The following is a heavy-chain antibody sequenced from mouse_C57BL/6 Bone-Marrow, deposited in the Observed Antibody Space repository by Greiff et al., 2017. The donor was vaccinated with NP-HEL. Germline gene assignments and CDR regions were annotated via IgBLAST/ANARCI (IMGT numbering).Heavy chain of an antibody. Sequence: QVQLQQPGAELVKPGASVKLSCKASGYTFTSYWMHWVKQRPGQGLEWIGMIHPNSGSTNYNETFKSKATLTVDKSSSTAYMQLSSLTSEDSAVYYCARKGSYYSNFYAMDYWGQGTSVTVSS. J-gene: IGHJ4*01. CDR3: ARKGSYYSNFYAMDY. D-gene: IGHD2-5*01. CDR2: IHPNSGST. CDR1: GYTFTSYW. V-gene: IGHV1-64*01.